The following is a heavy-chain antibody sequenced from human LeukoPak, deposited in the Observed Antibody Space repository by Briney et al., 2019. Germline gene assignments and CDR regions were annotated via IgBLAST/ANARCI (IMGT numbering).Heavy chain of an antibody. CDR3: AKDSIAADTFDY. CDR2: IRYDGSNK. V-gene: IGHV3-30*02. CDR1: GLTFSSYG. D-gene: IGHD6-13*01. Sequence: GGSLRLSCAASGLTFSSYGMHWVRQAPGKGLEWVAFIRYDGSNKYYADSVKRRFTISRDNSKNTLYLQMNSLRAEDTAVYYCAKDSIAADTFDYWGQGTLVTVSS. J-gene: IGHJ4*02.